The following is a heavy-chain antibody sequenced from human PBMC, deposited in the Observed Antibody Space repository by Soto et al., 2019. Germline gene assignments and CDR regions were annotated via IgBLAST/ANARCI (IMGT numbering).Heavy chain of an antibody. CDR2: IYYSGST. D-gene: IGHD5-12*01. V-gene: IGHV4-31*03. J-gene: IGHJ6*02. CDR1: GGSISSGGYY. Sequence: QVQLQESGPGLVKPSQTLSLTCTVSGGSISSGGYYWSWIRQHPGKGREWIGYIYYSGSTYYNPSLESGVTITVDTSKNQFSLKLSSVTAADTAVYYCARNAEMATISDFYYYYGMDVWGQGTTVTVSS. CDR3: ARNAEMATISDFYYYYGMDV.